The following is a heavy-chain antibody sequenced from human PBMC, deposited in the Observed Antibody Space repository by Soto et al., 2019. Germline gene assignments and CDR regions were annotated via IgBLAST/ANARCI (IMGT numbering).Heavy chain of an antibody. V-gene: IGHV3-72*01. CDR2: SRSTANSYTT. CDR3: TRIIVVVVVEVFCHGMQV. D-gene: IGHD2-15*01. Sequence: LSLSCAVSGFNFSDHFMDWVRQAPWKGLAWVGRSRSTANSYTTEYAAAVKGRFRISRDESKDSRYLQMNSLKSEDTAVYYCTRIIVVVVVEVFCHGMQVWGHGSVITVS. CDR1: GFNFSDHF. J-gene: IGHJ6*02.